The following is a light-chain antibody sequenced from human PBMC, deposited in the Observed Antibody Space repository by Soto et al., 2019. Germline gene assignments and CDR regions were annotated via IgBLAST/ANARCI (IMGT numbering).Light chain of an antibody. J-gene: IGLJ2*01. CDR2: NVN. V-gene: IGLV2-11*01. CDR3: CSYTSSATRGV. Sequence: QSVLIQPPSVSGSPGQSVTISCTGTSSDVGSYDYVSWYQQHPGTVPKPMIYNVNTRPSGVPDRFSGSKSGNTASMTISGLQAEDEADYSCCSYTSSATRGVFGGGTQLTVL. CDR1: SSDVGSYDY.